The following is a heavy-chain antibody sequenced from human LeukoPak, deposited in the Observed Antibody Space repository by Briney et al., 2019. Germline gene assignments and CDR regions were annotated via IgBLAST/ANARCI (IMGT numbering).Heavy chain of an antibody. CDR1: GGTFSSYA. V-gene: IGHV1-69*04. J-gene: IGHJ6*02. CDR3: AREQKSRLPSYYYYGMDV. Sequence: GASVKVSCKASGGTFSSYAISWVRQAPGQGLEWMGRIIPILGIANYAQKFQGRVTITADKSTSTAYMELRSLRSDNTAVYYCAREQKSRLPSYYYYGMDVWGQGTTVTVSS. D-gene: IGHD5-12*01. CDR2: IIPILGIA.